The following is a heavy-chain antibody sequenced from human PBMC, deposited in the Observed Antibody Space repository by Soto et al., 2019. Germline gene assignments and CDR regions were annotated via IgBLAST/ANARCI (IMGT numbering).Heavy chain of an antibody. CDR1: GGSISSSSYY. CDR2: IYYSGST. CDR3: ARRGGDFWSGYSNWFDP. D-gene: IGHD3-3*01. Sequence: QLQLQESGPGLVKPSETLSLTCTVSGGSISSSSYYWGWIRQPPGKGLEWIGSIYYSGSTYYNPSLKSRVTISVDTSKNQFSLKLSSVTAADTAVYYCARRGGDFWSGYSNWFDPWGHGTLVTVSS. J-gene: IGHJ5*02. V-gene: IGHV4-39*01.